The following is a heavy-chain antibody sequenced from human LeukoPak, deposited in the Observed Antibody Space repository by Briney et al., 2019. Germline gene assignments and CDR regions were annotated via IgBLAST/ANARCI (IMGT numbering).Heavy chain of an antibody. CDR2: IYPDDSDT. CDR3: ARQVSSSGWFDH. CDR1: GYSFTSYW. J-gene: IGHJ5*02. V-gene: IGHV5-51*01. Sequence: GESLKISCKASGYSFTSYWICWVRQMPGKGLEWMGIIYPDDSDTRYSPSFQGQVTISADKSISTAYMQWSSLKASDTAMYYCARQVSSSGWFDHWGQGTLVTVSS. D-gene: IGHD6-6*01.